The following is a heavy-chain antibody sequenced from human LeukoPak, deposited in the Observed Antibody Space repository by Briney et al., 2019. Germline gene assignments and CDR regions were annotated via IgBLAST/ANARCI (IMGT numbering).Heavy chain of an antibody. D-gene: IGHD3-16*01. J-gene: IGHJ4*02. CDR2: ITTGDGNT. CDR3: AKDGGLWVSAHWGDS. Sequence: GGSPRLSCTASGFTFSSYTMTWVRQAPGKGLKWVSTITTGDGNTYYADSVKGRFTVSRDDSKNTLYLQMNSLRAEDTAVYYCAKDGGLWVSAHWGDSWGRGTLVTVSS. V-gene: IGHV3-23*01. CDR1: GFTFSSYT.